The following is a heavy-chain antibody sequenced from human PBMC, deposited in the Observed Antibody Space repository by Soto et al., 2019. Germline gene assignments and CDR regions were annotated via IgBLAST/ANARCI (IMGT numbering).Heavy chain of an antibody. CDR3: AKDLGVVDECVQTTWASNATDV. Sequence: GWYLRLSCAASGFSFSRYAMHWVRQAPGKGLEWVALIPSDGSNEYYASSVKGRFTISRDTSKNMVNLQMSSLRVDDTAVYYCAKDLGVVDECVQTTWASNATDVSCQGP. V-gene: IGHV3-30*18. CDR1: GFSFSRYA. CDR2: IPSDGSNE. D-gene: IGHD2-15*01. J-gene: IGHJ6*02.